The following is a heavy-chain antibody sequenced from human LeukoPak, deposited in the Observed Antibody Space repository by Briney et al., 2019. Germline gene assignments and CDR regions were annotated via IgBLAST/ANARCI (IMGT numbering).Heavy chain of an antibody. V-gene: IGHV1-46*01. CDR3: ARSTGYGDYADYPDY. Sequence: ASVKVSCKASGYTFTSYYMHWVRQAPGQGLEWMGIINPSGGSTSYAQKFQGRVTMTRDTSTSTVYMELSSLRSEDTAVYYCARSTGYGDYADYPDYWGQGTLVTVSS. D-gene: IGHD4-17*01. CDR2: INPSGGST. CDR1: GYTFTSYY. J-gene: IGHJ4*02.